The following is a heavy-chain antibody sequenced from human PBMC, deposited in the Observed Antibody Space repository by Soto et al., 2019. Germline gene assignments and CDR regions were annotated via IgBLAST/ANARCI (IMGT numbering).Heavy chain of an antibody. CDR2: IYYSGST. D-gene: IGHD2-15*01. J-gene: IGHJ4*02. CDR1: GGSISSGGYY. V-gene: IGHV4-31*03. Sequence: QVQLQESGPGLVKPSQTLSLTCTVSGGSISSGGYYWSWIRQHPGKGLEWIGYIYYSGSTYYNPSLKSRVTXXVXTXXNQFSLKLSSVTAADTAVYYCARDACSGGSCYPRVWGQGTLVTVSS. CDR3: ARDACSGGSCYPRV.